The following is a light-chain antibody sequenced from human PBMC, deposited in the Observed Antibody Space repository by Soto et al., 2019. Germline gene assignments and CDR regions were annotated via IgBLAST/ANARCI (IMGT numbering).Light chain of an antibody. J-gene: IGKJ5*01. CDR1: QSVGTK. CDR2: GAS. CDR3: QQYNNGSPIT. Sequence: EIVITQSPSTLSVSPGERATLSCRASQSVGTKLAWYQQKPGQSPRLLIYGASTRASGVPARFGGSGSETEFTLTISSLQSEDFALYYCQQYNNGSPITFGQGTRLEIK. V-gene: IGKV3-15*01.